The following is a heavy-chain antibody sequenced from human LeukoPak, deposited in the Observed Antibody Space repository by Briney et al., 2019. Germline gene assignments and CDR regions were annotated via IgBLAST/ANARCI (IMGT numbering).Heavy chain of an antibody. CDR1: GYGFTSYW. Sequence: GESLQISCKGSGYGFTSYWIGWLRQMPAKDLEWMGIIYPGDSDPRYSPSFQGRVTISADKSISTAYLQWSTLKASDTAMYYCARPSRGDDDYWGQGTLVTVSS. J-gene: IGHJ4*02. CDR2: IYPGDSDP. D-gene: IGHD6-13*01. V-gene: IGHV5-51*01. CDR3: ARPSRGDDDY.